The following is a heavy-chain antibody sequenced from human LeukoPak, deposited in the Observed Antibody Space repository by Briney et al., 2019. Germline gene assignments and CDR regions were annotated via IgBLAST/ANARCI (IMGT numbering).Heavy chain of an antibody. V-gene: IGHV3-23*01. Sequence: GGSLRLSCAASGFTFSSYGMSWVRQAPGKGLEWVSAISGSGGSTYYADSVKGRFTISRDNSKNTLYLQMNSLRAEDTAVYYCAKVTHYDFWSGYPADYWGQGTLVTVSS. CDR1: GFTFSSYG. D-gene: IGHD3-3*01. CDR2: ISGSGGST. J-gene: IGHJ4*02. CDR3: AKVTHYDFWSGYPADY.